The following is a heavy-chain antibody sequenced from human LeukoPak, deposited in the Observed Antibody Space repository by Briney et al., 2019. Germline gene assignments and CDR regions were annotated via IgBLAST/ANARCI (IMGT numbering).Heavy chain of an antibody. CDR1: GYSFTSYW. CDR2: IYPGDSDT. Sequence: GESLKIFCKGSGYSFTSYWIGWVRQMPGKGLEWMGIIYPGDSDTRYSPSFQGQVTISADKSISTAYLQWSSLKASDTAMYYCARHPPGSSSWYSWFDPWGQGTLVTVSS. V-gene: IGHV5-51*01. J-gene: IGHJ5*02. CDR3: ARHPPGSSSWYSWFDP. D-gene: IGHD6-13*01.